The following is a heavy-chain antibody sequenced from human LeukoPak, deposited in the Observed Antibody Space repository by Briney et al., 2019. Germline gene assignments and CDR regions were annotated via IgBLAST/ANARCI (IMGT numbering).Heavy chain of an antibody. D-gene: IGHD2-2*01. CDR1: GGSFSGYY. V-gene: IGHV4-34*01. CDR2: INHSGST. Sequence: SETLSLTCAVYGGSFSGYYWSWIRQPPGKGLEWIGEINHSGSTNYNPSLKSRVTISVDTSKNQFSLKLSSVTAADTAVYYCARAYCSSTSCYANWLDPWGQGTLVTVSS. CDR3: ARAYCSSTSCYANWLDP. J-gene: IGHJ5*02.